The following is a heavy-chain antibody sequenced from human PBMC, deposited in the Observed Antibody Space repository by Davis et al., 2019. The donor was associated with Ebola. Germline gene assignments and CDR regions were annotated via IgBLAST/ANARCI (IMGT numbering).Heavy chain of an antibody. CDR2: INAGNGNT. CDR1: GYTFTSYA. CDR3: ARGGQERQSMDV. J-gene: IGHJ6*02. Sequence: ASVKVSCKASGYTFTSYAMHWVRQAPGQRLEWMGWINAGNGNTKYSQKFQGRVTITRDTSASTAYMELRSLRSDDTALYYCARGGQERQSMDVWGQGTTVTVSS. V-gene: IGHV1-3*01. D-gene: IGHD1-26*01.